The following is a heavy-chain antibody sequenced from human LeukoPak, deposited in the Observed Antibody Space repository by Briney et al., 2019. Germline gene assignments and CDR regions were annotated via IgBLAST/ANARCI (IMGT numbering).Heavy chain of an antibody. CDR3: ARLGIGVVPTAMLGDYYFDY. J-gene: IGHJ4*02. D-gene: IGHD2-2*01. CDR2: IYYSGST. V-gene: IGHV4-4*02. CDR1: GGSISITNW. Sequence: SGTLSLTCGVSGGSISITNWWTWVRQPPGKGLEWIGYIYYSGSTNYNPSLKSRVTISVDTSKNQFSLKLTSMTAAHTAVYYCARLGIGVVPTAMLGDYYFDYWGQGTLVTVSS.